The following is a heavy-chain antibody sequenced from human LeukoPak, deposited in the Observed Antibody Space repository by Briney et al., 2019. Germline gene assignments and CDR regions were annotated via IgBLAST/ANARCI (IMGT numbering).Heavy chain of an antibody. Sequence: PSETLSLTCTVSGCSISSYYWSWIRQPPGKGLEWIGYIFNSGSANDNPALKSRVTITVDTSKNQFSLKLSLVTAGDTAVYYCARGYYDSSGYYLIFYFDYWGQGTLVTVSS. CDR2: IFNSGSA. CDR3: ARGYYDSSGYYLIFYFDY. V-gene: IGHV4-59*01. J-gene: IGHJ4*02. CDR1: GCSISSYY. D-gene: IGHD3-22*01.